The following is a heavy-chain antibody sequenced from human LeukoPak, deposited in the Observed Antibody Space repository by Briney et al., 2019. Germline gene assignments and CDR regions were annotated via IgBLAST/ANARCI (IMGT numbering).Heavy chain of an antibody. CDR3: ARSPSSSWVHFFDY. V-gene: IGHV6-1*01. CDR1: GDSVSSNSAA. Sequence: SQTLSLTCAFSGDSVSSNSAAWNWIRQSPSRGLDWLGRTYYRSKWYNDYAVSVKSRITINPDTSKNQFSLQLNSVTPEDTAVYYCARSPSSSWVHFFDYWGQGTLVTVSS. J-gene: IGHJ4*02. CDR2: TYYRSKWYN. D-gene: IGHD6-13*01.